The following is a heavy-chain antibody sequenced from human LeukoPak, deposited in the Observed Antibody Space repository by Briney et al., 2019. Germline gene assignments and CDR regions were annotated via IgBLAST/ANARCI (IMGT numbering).Heavy chain of an antibody. CDR2: ISSKAYGGTT. V-gene: IGHV3-49*03. CDR1: GFTSDDYA. D-gene: IGHD6-19*01. J-gene: IGHJ4*02. CDR3: TRSLGSGWYIDY. Sequence: GGSLRLSCTASGFTSDDYALSWFRQAPGKGLEWVSFISSKAYGGTTKYAASVRGRFTISRDYSKAIAYLQMDSLKTEDTGMYYCTRSLGSGWYIDYWGQGTLVTVSS.